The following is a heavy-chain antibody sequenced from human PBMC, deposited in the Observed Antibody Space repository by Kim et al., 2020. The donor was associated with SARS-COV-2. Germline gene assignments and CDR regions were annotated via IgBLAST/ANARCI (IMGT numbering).Heavy chain of an antibody. CDR3: AGRPSTLVWFDP. D-gene: IGHD1-26*01. CDR1: GGSISINSYY. Sequence: SETLSLTCTVSGGSISINSYYWGWIRQPPGKGLEWIGSISSYSGTTYYNPSLRNRVTISVDTSKNQFSLKLSSVTAADTAVYYCAGRPSTLVWFDPWGQGTLVTVSS. CDR2: ISSYSGTT. V-gene: IGHV4-39*01. J-gene: IGHJ5*02.